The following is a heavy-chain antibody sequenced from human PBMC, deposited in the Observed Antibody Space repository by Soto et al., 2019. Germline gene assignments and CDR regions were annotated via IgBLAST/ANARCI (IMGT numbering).Heavy chain of an antibody. CDR3: ARRPPEQRSFDY. Sequence: EVQLLESGGSLVQPGGSLRLSCAASGFTFSSFAMHCVRQAPGQGLEWVSGVLGSGGSPDYADAVKGRFTISRDNSRNTLFLQMSGLRAEDTAIYYCARRPPEQRSFDYWGQGTQVTVSS. J-gene: IGHJ4*02. D-gene: IGHD6-25*01. V-gene: IGHV3-23*01. CDR1: GFTFSSFA. CDR2: VLGSGGSP.